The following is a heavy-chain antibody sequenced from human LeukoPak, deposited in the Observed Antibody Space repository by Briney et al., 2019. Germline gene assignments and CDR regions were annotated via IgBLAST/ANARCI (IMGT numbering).Heavy chain of an antibody. CDR2: IYYSGST. J-gene: IGHJ4*02. D-gene: IGHD2-21*02. CDR3: ARARGGDYDY. Sequence: SETLSLTCTVSGGSISSSSYYWGWIRQPPGKGLEWIGSIYYSGSTYYNPSLKSRVTISVDTPKNQFSLKLSSVTAADTAVYYCARARGGDYDYWGQGTLVTVSS. V-gene: IGHV4-39*07. CDR1: GGSISSSSYY.